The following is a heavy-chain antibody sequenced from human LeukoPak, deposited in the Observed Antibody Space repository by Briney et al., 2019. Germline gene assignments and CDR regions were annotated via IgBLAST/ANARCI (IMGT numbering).Heavy chain of an antibody. CDR1: GGSIGRATYY. CDR2: MYYSGNT. J-gene: IGHJ3*02. CDR3: ALPYFGAGVDAFDI. Sequence: SETLSLTCSVSGGSIGRATYYWGWIRQPPGTGLEWIGTMYYSGNTDYNPSLKSRITISVDTSKNQFYLRLTSVTAADTALYYCALPYFGAGVDAFDIWGQGTRVAVSS. D-gene: IGHD3-10*01. V-gene: IGHV4-39*07.